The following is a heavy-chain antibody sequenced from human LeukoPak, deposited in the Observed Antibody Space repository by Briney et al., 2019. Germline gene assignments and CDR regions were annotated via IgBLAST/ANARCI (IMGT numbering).Heavy chain of an antibody. D-gene: IGHD2-2*01. J-gene: IGHJ6*02. CDR1: GFTFSSYA. CDR2: IKQDGSKK. V-gene: IGHV3-7*01. Sequence: GGSLRLSCAASGFTFSSYAMSWDRQAPGKGLEWVANIKQDGSKKYYVDSVKGRFTISRDNAKNSLYLQMNSLRAEDTAVYYCARDYSGRYCSSTSCYYYYYGMDVWGQGTTVTVSS. CDR3: ARDYSGRYCSSTSCYYYYYGMDV.